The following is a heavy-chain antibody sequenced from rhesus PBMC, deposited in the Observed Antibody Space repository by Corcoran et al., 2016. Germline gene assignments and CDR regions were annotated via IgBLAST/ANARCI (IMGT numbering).Heavy chain of an antibody. CDR3: ARDRIAAGRSFDY. CDR1: GGSISSHY. V-gene: IGHV4S11*01. J-gene: IGHJ4*01. D-gene: IGHD6-13*01. Sequence: QVQLQESGPGLVKPLETLSLTCAVSGGSISSHYWSWIRQPPGKGMEWIGYIYGRGSRTNDNPALKSRVTVSVDTSKNQFSLKLSSVTAADTAVYYCARDRIAAGRSFDYWGQGVLVTVSS. CDR2: IYGRGSRT.